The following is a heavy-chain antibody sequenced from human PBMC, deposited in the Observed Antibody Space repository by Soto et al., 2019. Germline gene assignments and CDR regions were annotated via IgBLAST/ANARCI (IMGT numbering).Heavy chain of an antibody. V-gene: IGHV4-59*01. D-gene: IGHD5-12*01. CDR2: IYYSGST. CDR1: GGSISSYY. CDR3: ARWIVATETFDY. J-gene: IGHJ4*02. Sequence: PSETLSLTCTVSGGSISSYYWSWIRQPPGKGLEWIGYIYYSGSTNYNPSLKSRVTISVDTSKNQFSLKLSSVTAADTAVYYCARWIVATETFDYWGPGTLVTVSS.